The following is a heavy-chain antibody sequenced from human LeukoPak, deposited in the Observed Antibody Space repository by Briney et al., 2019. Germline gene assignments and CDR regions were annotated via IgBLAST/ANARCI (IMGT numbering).Heavy chain of an antibody. CDR1: GFTVSSNY. J-gene: IGHJ4*02. V-gene: IGHV3-23*01. CDR3: AKTDLDYLFDY. Sequence: GGSLRLSCAASGFTVSSNYMSWVRQAPGKGLEWVSAISGSGGSTYYADSVKGRFTISRDNSKNTLYLQMNSLRAEDTAVYYCAKTDLDYLFDYWGQGTLVTVSS. D-gene: IGHD4-11*01. CDR2: ISGSGGST.